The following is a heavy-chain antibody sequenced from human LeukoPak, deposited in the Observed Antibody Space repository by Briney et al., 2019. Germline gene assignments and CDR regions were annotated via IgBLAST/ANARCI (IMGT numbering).Heavy chain of an antibody. Sequence: SETLSLTCAVYGGSFSGYYWSWIRQPPGKGLEWNGEINNSGSPNYNPSLTSRVTISVDTSKNQFSRKLISVTAADTAVYYCASSPVLYYYGRDWGQGTLVTVS. CDR3: ASSPVLYYYGRD. J-gene: IGHJ4*02. V-gene: IGHV4-34*01. CDR2: INNSGSP. D-gene: IGHD3-10*01. CDR1: GGSFSGYY.